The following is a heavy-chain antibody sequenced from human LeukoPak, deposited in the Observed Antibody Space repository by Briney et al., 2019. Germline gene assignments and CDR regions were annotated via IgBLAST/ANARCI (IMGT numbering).Heavy chain of an antibody. J-gene: IGHJ6*03. V-gene: IGHV1-18*01. CDR2: ISAYNGNT. Sequence: AASVKVSCKASGYTFTSYGISWVRQAPGQGLEWMGWISAYNGNTNYAQKLQGRVTMTTDTSTSTAYMELRSLRSDDTAVYYCARLIAKDYGDYVYHYYYMDVWGKGTTVTVSS. CDR3: ARLIAKDYGDYVYHYYYMDV. CDR1: GYTFTSYG. D-gene: IGHD4-17*01.